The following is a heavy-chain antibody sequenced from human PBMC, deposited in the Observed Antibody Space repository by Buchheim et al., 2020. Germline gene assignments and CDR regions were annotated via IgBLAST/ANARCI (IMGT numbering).Heavy chain of an antibody. CDR3: AREDYYDILSGPTNYYYGMDV. J-gene: IGHJ6*02. Sequence: QVQLVESGGGVVQLGRSLRLSCAASGFTFSSYGMHWVRQAPGKGLEWVAVIWYDGRNKYYADSVKGRFTISRDNSKNTLYLRMNFLRVEDTAVYYCAREDYYDILSGPTNYYYGMDVWGQGTT. V-gene: IGHV3-33*01. CDR1: GFTFSSYG. D-gene: IGHD3-9*01. CDR2: IWYDGRNK.